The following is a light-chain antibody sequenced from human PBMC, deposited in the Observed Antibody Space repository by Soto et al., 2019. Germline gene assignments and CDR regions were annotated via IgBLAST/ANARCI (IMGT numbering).Light chain of an antibody. J-gene: IGKJ1*01. CDR2: GAS. CDR1: QSVSSN. Sequence: DIVLTQSPDTLSLSPGERATLSCRASQSVSSNYLAWYQQKPGQAPRLLIYGASTRATGIPDRFSGSGSGTDFTLTISSLQSEDFAVYYCQQYNNWPPTWTFGQGTKVEIK. V-gene: IGKV3D-15*01. CDR3: QQYNNWPPTWT.